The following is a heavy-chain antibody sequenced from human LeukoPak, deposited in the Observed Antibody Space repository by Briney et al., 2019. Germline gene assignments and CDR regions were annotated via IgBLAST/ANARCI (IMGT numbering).Heavy chain of an antibody. D-gene: IGHD1-14*01. V-gene: IGHV1-69*06. CDR3: ARVGRGSRRPYYYYMDV. CDR1: GGTFSSYA. J-gene: IGHJ6*03. Sequence: SVKVSCKASGGTFSSYAISWVRQAPGQGLEWMGGIIPIFGTANYAQKFQGRVTITADKSTSTAYMELSSLRSEDTAVYYCARVGRGSRRPYYYYMDVWGKGTTVTVSS. CDR2: IIPIFGTA.